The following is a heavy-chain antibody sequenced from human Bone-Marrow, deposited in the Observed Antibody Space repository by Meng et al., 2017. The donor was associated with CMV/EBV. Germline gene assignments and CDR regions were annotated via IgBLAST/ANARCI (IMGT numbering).Heavy chain of an antibody. D-gene: IGHD3-9*01. V-gene: IGHV3-11*04. CDR2: ISSSRSTI. CDR3: AREGRYYDSLTGSSVGMDV. J-gene: IGHJ6*02. CDR1: GFNFSDYY. Sequence: WSASGFNFSDYYLSWIRQAPGKGPEWVSYISSSRSTIYYADSVKGRFPIPRDNAKNSLYLKMNSLRAEDTAVYYCAREGRYYDSLTGSSVGMDVWGQGTTVTVSS.